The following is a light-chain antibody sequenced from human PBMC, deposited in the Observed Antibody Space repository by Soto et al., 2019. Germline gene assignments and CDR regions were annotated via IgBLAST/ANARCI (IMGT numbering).Light chain of an antibody. CDR1: SGHSSYA. CDR3: QTWGTGIPWV. V-gene: IGLV4-69*01. Sequence: QSVLTQSPSASASLGASVKLTCTLSSGHSSYAIAWHQQQPEKGPRYLMKLNSDGSHSKGDGIPDRFSGSSSGAERYLTISSLQSEDEADYYCQTWGTGIPWVFGGGTKL. CDR2: LNSDGSH. J-gene: IGLJ3*02.